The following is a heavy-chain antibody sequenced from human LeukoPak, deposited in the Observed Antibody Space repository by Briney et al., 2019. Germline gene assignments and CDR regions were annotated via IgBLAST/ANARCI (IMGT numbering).Heavy chain of an antibody. Sequence: SETLSLTCTVSGGSISSYYWSWIRQPPGKGLEWIGYIYYSGSTNYNPSLKSRVTISVDTSKNQFSLKLSSVTAADTAVYYCARGYYYDSSGYYLGYWGQGTLVAVSS. CDR2: IYYSGST. J-gene: IGHJ4*02. CDR1: GGSISSYY. V-gene: IGHV4-59*01. CDR3: ARGYYYDSSGYYLGY. D-gene: IGHD3-22*01.